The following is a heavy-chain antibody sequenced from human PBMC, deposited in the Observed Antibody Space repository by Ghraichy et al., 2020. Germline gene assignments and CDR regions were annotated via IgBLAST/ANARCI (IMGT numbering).Heavy chain of an antibody. CDR2: IKQDGSEK. Sequence: GESLNISCAASGFTFSSYWMSWVRQAPGKGLEWVANIKQDGSEKYYVDSVKGRFTISRDNAKNSLYLQMNSLRAEDTAVYYCARDQGYYDFWSGYWGASNYYYGMDVWGQGTTVTVSS. V-gene: IGHV3-7*01. D-gene: IGHD3-3*01. CDR1: GFTFSSYW. CDR3: ARDQGYYDFWSGYWGASNYYYGMDV. J-gene: IGHJ6*02.